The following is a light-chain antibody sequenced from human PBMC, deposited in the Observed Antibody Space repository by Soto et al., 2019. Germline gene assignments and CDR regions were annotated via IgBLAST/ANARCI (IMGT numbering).Light chain of an antibody. CDR2: EVT. CDR1: SGDIGSYNR. CDR3: CSYAGSSTLV. V-gene: IGLV2-23*02. Sequence: QSALTQPASVSGSPGQSITISCTGTSGDIGSYNRVSWYQQHPGKAPKLIIYEVTKRPSGVSDHFSGSKSGNTASLTISGLQAEDEADYYCCSYAGSSTLVFGGGTKVTVL. J-gene: IGLJ3*02.